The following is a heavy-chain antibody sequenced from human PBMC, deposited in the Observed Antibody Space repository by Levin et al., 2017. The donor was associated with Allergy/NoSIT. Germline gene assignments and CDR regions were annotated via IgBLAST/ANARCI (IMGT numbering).Heavy chain of an antibody. J-gene: IGHJ4*02. CDR1: GFTFSIYT. CDR3: ARGAATGTSLFDY. D-gene: IGHD6-13*01. V-gene: IGHV3-48*02. CDR2: ISSSTTTI. Sequence: QAGGSLRLSCAASGFTFSIYTMNWVRQAPGKGLEWVSHISSSTTTIHYADSVKGRFTISRDNAKNSLFLQMNSLRDEDTAVYYCARGAATGTSLFDYWGQGTLVTVSS.